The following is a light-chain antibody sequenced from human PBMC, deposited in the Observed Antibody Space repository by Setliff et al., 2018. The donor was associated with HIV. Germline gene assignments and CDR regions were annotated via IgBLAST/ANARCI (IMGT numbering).Light chain of an antibody. CDR1: SSDIGGYNY. V-gene: IGLV2-11*01. CDR3: CSYAGNYVFV. Sequence: QSVLTQPRSVSGSPGQSVTFSCTGASSDIGGYNYVSWYQQHPGKAPKLLIYDITKRPSGVPDRFSGFKSGNTASLTISGLQADDEADYYCCSYAGNYVFVFGGVTKVTVL. J-gene: IGLJ1*01. CDR2: DIT.